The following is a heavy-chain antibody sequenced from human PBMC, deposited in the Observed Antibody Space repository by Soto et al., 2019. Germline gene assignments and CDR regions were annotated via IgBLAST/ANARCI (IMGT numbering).Heavy chain of an antibody. J-gene: IGHJ5*02. Sequence: GGSLRLSCSASVFTFNSYGMHGVRQAPGKGLEWVAVVSYDGSNNYYADSVKGRFTISRDNPKKTLYLQMNSLRAEDTAVYYCAKDGLVAWGQGTLVTVSS. CDR1: VFTFNSYG. CDR2: VSYDGSNN. CDR3: AKDGLVA. D-gene: IGHD2-2*01. V-gene: IGHV3-30*18.